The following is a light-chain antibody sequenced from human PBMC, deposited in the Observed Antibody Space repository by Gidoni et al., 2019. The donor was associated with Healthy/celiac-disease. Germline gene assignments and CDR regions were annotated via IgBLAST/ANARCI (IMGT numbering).Light chain of an antibody. V-gene: IGKV1-27*01. CDR1: QGISNY. J-gene: IGKJ4*01. CDR3: QKYNSALLT. Sequence: DIKLTQSPSSLSASVGDRVTITCRASQGISNYLAWYQQKPGKVPKLLIYAASTLQSGVPSRFSGSGSGTDFTLTISSLQPEDVATYYCQKYNSALLTFXGXTKVXIK. CDR2: AAS.